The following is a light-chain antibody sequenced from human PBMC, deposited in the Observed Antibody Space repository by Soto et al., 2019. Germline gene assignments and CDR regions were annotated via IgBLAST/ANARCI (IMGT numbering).Light chain of an antibody. CDR2: DAS. J-gene: IGKJ4*01. Sequence: IVLTQSPATLSLSPWERATLSCRASQSISSYLAWYQQSPGQAPRLLIYDASNRATGIPARFSGSGSGTDFTLTISSLEPEDFAVYYYQQRSNWPLTFGGGTKVDIK. CDR1: QSISSY. CDR3: QQRSNWPLT. V-gene: IGKV3-11*01.